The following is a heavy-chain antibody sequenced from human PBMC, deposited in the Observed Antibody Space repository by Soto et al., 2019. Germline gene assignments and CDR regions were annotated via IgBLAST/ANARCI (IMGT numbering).Heavy chain of an antibody. CDR2: ISYDGSNK. J-gene: IGHJ4*02. D-gene: IGHD4-17*01. CDR3: AKDDYGGNAFSEGGYYFDY. Sequence: GGSLRLSCAASGFTFSSYGMHWVRQAPGKGLEWVAVISYDGSNKYYADSVKGRFTISRDNSKNTLYLQMNSLRAEDTAVYYCAKDDYGGNAFSEGGYYFDYWGQGTLVTVSS. V-gene: IGHV3-30*18. CDR1: GFTFSSYG.